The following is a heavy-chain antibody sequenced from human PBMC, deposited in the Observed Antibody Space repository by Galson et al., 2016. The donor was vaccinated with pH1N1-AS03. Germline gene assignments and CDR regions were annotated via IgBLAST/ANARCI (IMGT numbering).Heavy chain of an antibody. J-gene: IGHJ3*02. CDR1: GFTFSSYE. V-gene: IGHV3-13*01. D-gene: IGHD1-1*01. CDR2: IGVAGDT. CDR3: ARESSANSVAAFDI. Sequence: SLRLPCAASGFTFSSYEMHSVRQSTGKGLEWVSAIGVAGDTFYTDSVKGRFTISRENAKNSFYLQMNTLRAGDTAVYFCARESSANSVAAFDIWGQGTMVTVSS.